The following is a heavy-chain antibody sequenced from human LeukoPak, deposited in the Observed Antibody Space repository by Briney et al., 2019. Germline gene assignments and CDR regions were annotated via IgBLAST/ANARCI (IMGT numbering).Heavy chain of an antibody. V-gene: IGHV3-21*01. Sequence: GGSLRLSCAASGFTFSSYSMNWVRQAPGKGLEWVSFISSSSYIYYADSVKGRFTISRDNAKNSLYLQMNSLRAEDTAVYYCARVYGDYGYWGQGTLVTVSS. CDR3: ARVYGDYGY. CDR1: GFTFSSYS. J-gene: IGHJ4*02. D-gene: IGHD4-17*01. CDR2: ISSSSYI.